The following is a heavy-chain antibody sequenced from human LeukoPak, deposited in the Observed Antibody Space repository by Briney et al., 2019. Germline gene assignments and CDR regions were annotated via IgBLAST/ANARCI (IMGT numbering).Heavy chain of an antibody. D-gene: IGHD3-3*01. CDR3: ARGGPDYDFWSGYPFGPENYFDY. CDR1: GGSFSGYY. J-gene: IGHJ4*02. CDR2: INHSGST. Sequence: PSETLSLTCAVYGGSFSGYYWSWIRQPPGKGLEWIGEINHSGSTNYNPSLKSRVTISVDTSKNQFSLKLSSVTAADTAVYYCARGGPDYDFWSGYPFGPENYFDYWGQGTLVTVSS. V-gene: IGHV4-34*01.